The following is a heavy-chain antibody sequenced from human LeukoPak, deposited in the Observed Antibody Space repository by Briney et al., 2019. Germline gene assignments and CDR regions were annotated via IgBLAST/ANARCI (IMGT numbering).Heavy chain of an antibody. Sequence: GGSLRLSCAASGFTFSDYYMSWVRQAPGKGLEWVSVIYSGGSTYYADSVKGRFTISRDNSKNTLYLQMNSLRAEDTAVYYCARDLSGSYYGYFQHWGQGTLVTVSS. CDR1: GFTFSDYY. CDR2: IYSGGST. V-gene: IGHV3-53*01. D-gene: IGHD1-26*01. CDR3: ARDLSGSYYGYFQH. J-gene: IGHJ1*01.